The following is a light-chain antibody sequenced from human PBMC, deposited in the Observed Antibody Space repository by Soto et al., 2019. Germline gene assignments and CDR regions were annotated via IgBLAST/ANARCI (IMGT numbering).Light chain of an antibody. J-gene: IGKJ1*01. CDR3: QHYGSSGT. V-gene: IGKV3-20*01. CDR2: GAS. Sequence: EIELTQSPGTLSLSPGERATLSCRASQSVSNNYLACYQKKPGQAPRLLIYGASNRATGIPDRFSGSGSGTDFTLTISRLEPEDFAVYYCQHYGSSGTFGQGTKVDIK. CDR1: QSVSNNY.